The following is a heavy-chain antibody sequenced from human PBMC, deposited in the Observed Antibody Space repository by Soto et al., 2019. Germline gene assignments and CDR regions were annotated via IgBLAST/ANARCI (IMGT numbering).Heavy chain of an antibody. J-gene: IGHJ4*02. D-gene: IGHD6-13*01. Sequence: QVQLVQSGAEVKKPGASVKVSCKASGYTFTSYGISWVRQAPGQGLEWMGWISAYNGNTNYAQKFQGRVTMTTDTSTSTAYMELRSLISDDTAVYYCARTKSSSWYGGYFDYWGQGTLVTVSS. CDR3: ARTKSSSWYGGYFDY. CDR1: GYTFTSYG. V-gene: IGHV1-18*01. CDR2: ISAYNGNT.